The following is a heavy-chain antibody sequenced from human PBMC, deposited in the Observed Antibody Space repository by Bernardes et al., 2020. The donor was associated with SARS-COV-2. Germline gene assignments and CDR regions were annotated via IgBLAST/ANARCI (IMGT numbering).Heavy chain of an antibody. Sequence: GGSLRLSCAASGFTFSSYGMHWVRQAPGKGLEWVAVIWYDGSNKYYADSVKGRFTISRDNSKNTLYLQMNSLRAEDTAVYYCAREHNYYDSSGYYGNWFDPWGQGTLVTVSS. J-gene: IGHJ5*02. CDR1: GFTFSSYG. CDR3: AREHNYYDSSGYYGNWFDP. CDR2: IWYDGSNK. D-gene: IGHD3-22*01. V-gene: IGHV3-33*01.